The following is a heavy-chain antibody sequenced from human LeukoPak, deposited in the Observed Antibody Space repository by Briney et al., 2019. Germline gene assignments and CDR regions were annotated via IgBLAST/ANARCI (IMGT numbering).Heavy chain of an antibody. CDR2: INQDGSEK. D-gene: IGHD1-26*01. J-gene: IGHJ4*02. Sequence: PGGSLRLSCAASGFTFSSYEMNWVRQAPGKGLEWVANINQDGSEKYYVDSVKGRFTISRDNAKNSLYLQMNSLRAEDTAVYYCARDKSVGATLFDYWGQGTLVTVSS. CDR3: ARDKSVGATLFDY. V-gene: IGHV3-7*01. CDR1: GFTFSSYE.